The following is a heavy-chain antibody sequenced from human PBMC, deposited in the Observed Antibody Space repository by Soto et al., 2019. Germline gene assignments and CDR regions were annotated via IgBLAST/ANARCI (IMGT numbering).Heavy chain of an antibody. V-gene: IGHV4-59*01. CDR1: GGSISSDY. CDR3: ARVNLYYIWDIYAPPDYYGMDV. J-gene: IGHJ6*02. D-gene: IGHD3-16*01. Sequence: SETLSLTCTVSGGSISSDYWGWIRQPPGKGLEWIGYISYSGNTNFNPSLKSRVTISLDTSKNQFSLKLSSVTAADTAVYYCARVNLYYIWDIYAPPDYYGMDVWGQGTTVTVSS. CDR2: ISYSGNT.